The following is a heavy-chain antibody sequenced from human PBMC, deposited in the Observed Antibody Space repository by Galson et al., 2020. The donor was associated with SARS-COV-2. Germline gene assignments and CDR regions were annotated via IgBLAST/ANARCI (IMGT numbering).Heavy chain of an antibody. CDR2: IIPIFGTA. D-gene: IGHD3-22*01. J-gene: IGHJ4*02. CDR3: ATHTPYYDSSGYWSPLGY. Sequence: ASVTVSCQASGGTFSSYALSWVRQAPGQGLEWMGRIIPIFGTAHYAQKFQGRVTITADKSTSTAYMELSSLRSEDTAVYYCATHTPYYDSSGYWSPLGYWGQGTLVTVSS. V-gene: IGHV1-69*06. CDR1: GGTFSSYA.